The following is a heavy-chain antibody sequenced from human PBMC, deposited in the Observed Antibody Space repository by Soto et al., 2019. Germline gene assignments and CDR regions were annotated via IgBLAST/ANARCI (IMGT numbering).Heavy chain of an antibody. J-gene: IGHJ5*02. Sequence: GGSLRLSCVGSGFTFSSYSMSWVRQAPGKGLEWVSSISRISGYTYYADSVRGRFTISRDTANNSLYLQLSSLRADDTAVYYCARHKAKGWFDPWGQGTLVTVSS. CDR1: GFTFSSYS. CDR3: ARHKAKGWFDP. V-gene: IGHV3-21*01. CDR2: ISRISGYT.